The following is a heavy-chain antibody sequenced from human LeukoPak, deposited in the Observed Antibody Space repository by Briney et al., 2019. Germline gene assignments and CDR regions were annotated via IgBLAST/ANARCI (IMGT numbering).Heavy chain of an antibody. CDR2: ISSSSSYI. D-gene: IGHD6-19*01. J-gene: IGHJ4*02. Sequence: GGSLRLSCAASGFTFSSYSMNWVRQAPGKGLEWVSSISSSSSYIYYADSVKGRFTIPRDNAKNSLYLQMNSLRAEDTAVYYCARDPSGSGWYRGGFDYWGQGTLVTVSS. CDR3: ARDPSGSGWYRGGFDY. CDR1: GFTFSSYS. V-gene: IGHV3-21*01.